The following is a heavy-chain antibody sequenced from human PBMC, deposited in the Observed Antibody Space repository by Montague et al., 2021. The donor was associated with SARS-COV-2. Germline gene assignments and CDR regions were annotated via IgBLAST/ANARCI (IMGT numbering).Heavy chain of an antibody. CDR2: ISSTGGST. J-gene: IGHJ5*02. Sequence: SMRLSCEASGFTFSSYAMIWVRQAPGKGLEWVSTISSTGGSTYYADSVKGRFIISRDNSRNTVYMQMNNLRAEDTAVYYCAKGFTYYFASGGYPNYFDPWGQGTLVSVSS. D-gene: IGHD3-10*01. CDR1: GFTFSSYA. CDR3: AKGFTYYFASGGYPNYFDP. V-gene: IGHV3-23*01.